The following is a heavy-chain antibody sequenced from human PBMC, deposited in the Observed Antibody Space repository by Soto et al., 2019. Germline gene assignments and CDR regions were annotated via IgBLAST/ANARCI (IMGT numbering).Heavy chain of an antibody. CDR1: GGTFSSYA. D-gene: IGHD2-8*01. V-gene: IGHV1-69*13. CDR2: IIPIFGTA. CDR3: ARVKPGGPADIVLMVYATPSYYYYGMDV. J-gene: IGHJ6*02. Sequence: SVKVSCKASGGTFSSYAISWVRQAPGQGLEWMGGIIPIFGTANYAQKSQGRVTITADESTSTAYMELSSLRSEDTAVYYCARVKPGGPADIVLMVYATPSYYYYGMDVWGQGTTVTVSS.